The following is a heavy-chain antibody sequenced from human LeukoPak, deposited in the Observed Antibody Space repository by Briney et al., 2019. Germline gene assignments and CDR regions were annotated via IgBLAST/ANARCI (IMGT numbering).Heavy chain of an antibody. CDR3: ARVGGSYLYFDY. Sequence: PGGSLRLSCAASGFSFSSYATSWVRQAPEKGLQCVSAISSTSGSTFYADSVKGRFTIYRDNSKNTVYLQMNSLRAEDTAVYYCARVGGSYLYFDYWGQGTLVTVSS. J-gene: IGHJ4*02. V-gene: IGHV3-23*01. CDR1: GFSFSSYA. D-gene: IGHD1-26*01. CDR2: ISSTSGST.